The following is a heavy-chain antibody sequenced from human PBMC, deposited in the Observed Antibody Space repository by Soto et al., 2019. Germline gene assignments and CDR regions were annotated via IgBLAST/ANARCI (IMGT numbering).Heavy chain of an antibody. V-gene: IGHV1-58*01. Sequence: QMQVVQSGPEVKKPGTSVKVSCETSGFTFSNSAVQWVRQARGQRLEWVGWIVVGRGNTNYAQKFQERVTITRDMSTDTAYMELRRLGSEDTAVYYCAAEVYSGGDCCHFDYWGQGTLVTVSS. CDR3: AAEVYSGGDCCHFDY. CDR2: IVVGRGNT. D-gene: IGHD2-21*02. CDR1: GFTFSNSA. J-gene: IGHJ4*02.